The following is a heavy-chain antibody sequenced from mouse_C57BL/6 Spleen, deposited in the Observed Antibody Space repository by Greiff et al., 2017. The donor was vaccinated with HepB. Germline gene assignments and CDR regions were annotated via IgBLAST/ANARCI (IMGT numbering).Heavy chain of an antibody. CDR1: GYAFSSSW. CDR2: IYPGDGDT. CDR3: ARMDSNSFAY. V-gene: IGHV1-82*01. J-gene: IGHJ3*01. Sequence: VKLMESGPELVKPGASVKISCKASGYAFSSSWMNWVKQRPGKGLEWIGRIYPGDGDTNYNGKFKGKATLTADKSSSTAYMQLSSLTSEDSAVYFCARMDSNSFAYWGQGTLVTVSA. D-gene: IGHD2-5*01.